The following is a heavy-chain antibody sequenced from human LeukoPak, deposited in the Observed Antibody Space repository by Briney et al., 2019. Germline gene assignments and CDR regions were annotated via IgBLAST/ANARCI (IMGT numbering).Heavy chain of an antibody. Sequence: GGSLRLSCAASGFTFSDYWMHWVRQVPGKGLVWVARINADGSITNHADSVKGRFTISRGNAENTLYLQMNSLRAEDTAVYYCAQSGQFDSWGQGTLVTVSS. V-gene: IGHV3-74*01. D-gene: IGHD2-8*02. CDR3: AQSGQFDS. J-gene: IGHJ5*01. CDR1: GFTFSDYW. CDR2: INADGSIT.